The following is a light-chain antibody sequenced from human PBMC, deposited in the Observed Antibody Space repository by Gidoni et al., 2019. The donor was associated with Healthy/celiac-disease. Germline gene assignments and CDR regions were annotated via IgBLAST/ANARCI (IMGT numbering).Light chain of an antibody. Sequence: DIVMTQSPDSLAVSLGERATINCNSSQSVLYSSNNKNYLAWYQQKPGQPPKLLIYWASTRESGVPDRFSGSGSGTDFTLTISSLQAEDVAVYYCQQYYSTLLYTFGQGTKLEIK. V-gene: IGKV4-1*01. CDR3: QQYYSTLLYT. J-gene: IGKJ2*01. CDR2: WAS. CDR1: QSVLYSSNNKNY.